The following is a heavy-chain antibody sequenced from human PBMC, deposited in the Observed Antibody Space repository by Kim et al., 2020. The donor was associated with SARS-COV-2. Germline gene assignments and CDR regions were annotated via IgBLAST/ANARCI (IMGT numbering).Heavy chain of an antibody. CDR1: GGSISSYS. CDR2: TYYSGST. CDR3: SRDRIGYCSGTSCSLHFDY. J-gene: IGHJ4*02. Sequence: SETLSLTCTVSGGSISSYSWSWIRQPPGKGLEWIGYTYYSGSTNYNPSLKSRVTISVDTSKNQFSLRLSSVTAADTAVYFCSRDRIGYCSGTSCSLHFDYWGQGTLVTVSS. V-gene: IGHV4-59*01. D-gene: IGHD2-2*01.